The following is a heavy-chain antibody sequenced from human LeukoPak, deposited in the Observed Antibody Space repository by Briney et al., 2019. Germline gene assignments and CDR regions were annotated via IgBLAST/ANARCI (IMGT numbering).Heavy chain of an antibody. CDR3: ARGRYSSSINSMDV. J-gene: IGHJ6*02. CDR1: GGTFSSYA. V-gene: IGHV1-69*01. CDR2: IIPIFGTA. D-gene: IGHD6-6*01. Sequence: SVRVSCKASGGTFSSYAISWVRQAPGQGLEWMGGIIPIFGTANYAQKFQGRVTITADESTSTAYMELSSLRSEDTAVYYCARGRYSSSINSMDVWGQGTTVTVSS.